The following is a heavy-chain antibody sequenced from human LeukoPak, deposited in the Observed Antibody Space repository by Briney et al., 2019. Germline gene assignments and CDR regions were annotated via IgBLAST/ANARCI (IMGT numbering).Heavy chain of an antibody. CDR3: ATVLRYFGDAFDI. CDR1: GFTFSRYK. Sequence: GGSLRLSCAASGFTFSRYKMNWVRQAPGKGLEWMGGFDPEDGETIYAQKFQGRVTMTEDTSTDTAYMELSSLRSEDTAVYYCATVLRYFGDAFDIWGQGTMVTVSS. CDR2: FDPEDGET. V-gene: IGHV1-24*01. D-gene: IGHD3-9*01. J-gene: IGHJ3*02.